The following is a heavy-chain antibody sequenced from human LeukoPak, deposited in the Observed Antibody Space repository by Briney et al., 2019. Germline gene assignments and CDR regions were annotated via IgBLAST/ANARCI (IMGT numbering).Heavy chain of an antibody. CDR3: AREVGQQLVDY. J-gene: IGHJ4*02. D-gene: IGHD6-13*01. Sequence: GGSLRLSCVASGFIFRDYTMNWVRQAPGKGLEWVSSISSSSSYIYYADSVKGRFTISRDNAKNSLYLQMNGLRAEDTAVYYCAREVGQQLVDYWGQGTLVTVSS. V-gene: IGHV3-21*01. CDR2: ISSSSSYI. CDR1: GFIFRDYT.